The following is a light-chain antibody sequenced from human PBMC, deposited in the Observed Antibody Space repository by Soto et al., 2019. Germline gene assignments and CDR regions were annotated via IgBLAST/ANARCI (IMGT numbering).Light chain of an antibody. J-gene: IGKJ4*01. CDR1: QDISNY. CDR2: DAS. CDR3: QQYDNLTLT. V-gene: IGKV1-33*01. Sequence: DIQMTQSPSTLSASVGDRVTITCQASQDISNYLNWYQQKPGKAPKLXIYDASNLETGVPSRFSGSGSGTDFTFTISSLQPEDIETYYCQQYDNLTLTFGGGTKVDIK.